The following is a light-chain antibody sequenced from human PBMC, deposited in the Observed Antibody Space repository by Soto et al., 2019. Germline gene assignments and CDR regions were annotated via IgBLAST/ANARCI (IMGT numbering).Light chain of an antibody. Sequence: DIQMTQSPSTLSASVGARVTITCRASRRISSWLAWYQQQPGKAPKLLVYDTSTLQSGVPSRFSGNGSVTEFTLTISRLQHEDLETYFCQQYNGYPWTFGQGTRVGIK. J-gene: IGKJ1*01. CDR3: QQYNGYPWT. CDR1: RRISSW. CDR2: DTS. V-gene: IGKV1-5*01.